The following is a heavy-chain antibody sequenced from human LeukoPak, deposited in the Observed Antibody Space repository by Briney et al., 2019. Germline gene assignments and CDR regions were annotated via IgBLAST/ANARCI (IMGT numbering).Heavy chain of an antibody. J-gene: IGHJ4*02. CDR1: GYTLTELS. D-gene: IGHD3-10*01. CDR2: FDPEDGET. CDR3: ATTRGVTMVREDGGYFDY. V-gene: IGHV1-24*01. Sequence: GASVKVSCKVSGYTLTELSMHWVRQAPGKGLEWMGGFDPEDGETIYAQKFQGRVTMTEDTSTDTAYMELSSLRSEDTAVYYCATTRGVTMVREDGGYFDYWGQGTLVTVSS.